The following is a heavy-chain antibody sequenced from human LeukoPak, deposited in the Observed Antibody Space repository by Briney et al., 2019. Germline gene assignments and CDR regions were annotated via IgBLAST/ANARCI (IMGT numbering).Heavy chain of an antibody. CDR1: GYSISSGYY. CDR2: IYHSGST. CDR3: ARAPDIVVVPAAIIWFDP. J-gene: IGHJ5*02. D-gene: IGHD2-2*01. Sequence: SETLSLTCTVSGYSISSGYYWGWIRQPPGKGLEWIGSIYHSGSTYYNPSLKSRVTISVDTSKNQFSLKLSSVTAADTAVYYCARAPDIVVVPAAIIWFDPWGQGTLVTVSS. V-gene: IGHV4-38-2*02.